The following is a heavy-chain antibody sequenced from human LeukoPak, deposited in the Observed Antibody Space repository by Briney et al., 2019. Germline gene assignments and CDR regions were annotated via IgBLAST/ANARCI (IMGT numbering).Heavy chain of an antibody. V-gene: IGHV3-23*01. CDR2: ISGSGVTT. CDR1: GFTFSSYA. D-gene: IGHD3-22*01. J-gene: IGHJ4*02. Sequence: LSGGSLRLSCAASGFTFSSYAMSWVRQAPGKGLEWVSAISGSGVTTYYADSVKGRFTISRDNSKNTLYLQMNSLRAEDTVVYHCAKSRDSSGYLGLSAYWGQGTLVTVSS. CDR3: AKSRDSSGYLGLSAY.